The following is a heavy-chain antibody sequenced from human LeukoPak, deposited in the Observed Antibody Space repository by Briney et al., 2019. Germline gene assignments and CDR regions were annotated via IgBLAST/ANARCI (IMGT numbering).Heavy chain of an antibody. D-gene: IGHD3-3*01. Sequence: PSETLSLTCSVSGASISSYYWSWIRQPPGKGLEWIGYIYYSGSTNYNPSLKSRVTISVDTSKNQFSLKLNSVTAADTAVYYCARHSTFFGVVIIKGRVRGPFDYWGQGTLVTVSS. CDR1: GASISSYY. CDR3: ARHSTFFGVVIIKGRVRGPFDY. V-gene: IGHV4-59*08. CDR2: IYYSGST. J-gene: IGHJ4*02.